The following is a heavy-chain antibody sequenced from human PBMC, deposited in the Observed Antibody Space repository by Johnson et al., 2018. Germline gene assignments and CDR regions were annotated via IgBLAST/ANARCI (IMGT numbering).Heavy chain of an antibody. Sequence: VQLVESGGGLVQPGGSLRLSCAASGFTFSDYSMNWVRQAPGKGLEWVSTVSGGGGSTYYADSVTGRFTNSRDKSKNTASLQMESLTAEDTALYYWAKAGEYGEVYPYYNFHFMDVWGKGTTVTVSS. J-gene: IGHJ6*03. D-gene: IGHD4/OR15-4a*01. CDR2: VSGGGGST. CDR1: GFTFSDYS. CDR3: AKAGEYGEVYPYYNFHFMDV. V-gene: IGHV3-23*04.